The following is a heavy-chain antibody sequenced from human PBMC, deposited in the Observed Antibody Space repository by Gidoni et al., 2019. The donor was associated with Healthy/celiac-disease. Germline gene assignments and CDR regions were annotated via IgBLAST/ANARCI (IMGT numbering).Heavy chain of an antibody. Sequence: QVQLVESGGGVVQPGRSLRLSCAASGFTFSSYGMHWVRQAPGKGLEWVAVISYDGSNKYYADSVKGRFTISRDNSKNTLYLQMNSLRAEDTAVYYCAKDSLDGGAPLYYFDYWGQGTLVTVSS. D-gene: IGHD4-17*01. CDR3: AKDSLDGGAPLYYFDY. CDR1: GFTFSSYG. V-gene: IGHV3-30*18. J-gene: IGHJ4*02. CDR2: ISYDGSNK.